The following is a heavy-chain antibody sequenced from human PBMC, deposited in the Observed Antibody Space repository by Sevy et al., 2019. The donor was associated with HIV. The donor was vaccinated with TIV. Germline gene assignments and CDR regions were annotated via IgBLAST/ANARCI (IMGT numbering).Heavy chain of an antibody. CDR1: GFTFSSYS. CDR3: ARRSHYDSSDYYYHFDY. Sequence: GGSLRLSCAASGFTFSSYSMNWVRQAPGKGLEWVSYISTSSTIFYADSVKGRFTISRDNAKNSLYLQMNGLRDEDTAVYYCARRSHYDSSDYYYHFDYWGQGTLVTVSS. J-gene: IGHJ4*02. V-gene: IGHV3-48*02. D-gene: IGHD3-22*01. CDR2: ISTSSTI.